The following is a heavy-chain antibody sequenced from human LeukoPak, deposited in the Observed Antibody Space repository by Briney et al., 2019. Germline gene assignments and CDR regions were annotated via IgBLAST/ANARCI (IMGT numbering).Heavy chain of an antibody. CDR3: AGIDYGDYVQH. CDR1: RGSISSYY. CDR2: IYYSGST. V-gene: IGHV4-59*01. Sequence: SETPSLTCTVSRGSISSYYWSWIRQPPGKGLEWIGYIYYSGSTNYNPSLKSRVTISVDTSENQLSLKLRSVTAADTAVYYCAGIDYGDYVQHWGQGTLVTVSS. J-gene: IGHJ1*01. D-gene: IGHD4-17*01.